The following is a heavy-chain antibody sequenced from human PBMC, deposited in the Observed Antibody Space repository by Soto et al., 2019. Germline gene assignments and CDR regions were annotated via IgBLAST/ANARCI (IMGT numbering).Heavy chain of an antibody. CDR2: ISGSGGST. Sequence: PGGSLRLSCAASGFTFSSYAMSWVRQAPGKGLEWVSVISGSGGSTYYADSVKGRFTISRDNSKNTLYLQMNSLRAEDTAVYYCAKDSPEVVVAATHDAFDIWGQGTMVTVSS. V-gene: IGHV3-23*01. CDR1: GFTFSSYA. J-gene: IGHJ3*02. CDR3: AKDSPEVVVAATHDAFDI. D-gene: IGHD2-15*01.